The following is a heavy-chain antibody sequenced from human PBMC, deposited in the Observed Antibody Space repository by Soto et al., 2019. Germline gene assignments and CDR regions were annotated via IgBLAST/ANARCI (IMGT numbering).Heavy chain of an antibody. CDR2: ILFDGSDN. Sequence: QVQLVESGGGVVQPGGSLRLSCAASGFSFNNYGMHWVRQAPGKGLEWVAVILFDGSDNWYADSVKGRFTISRDNSTNTLYLHMNSMTAEDTAVYYCEKDMGYCSGGSCYWGAYFYYYIDVWGKGTTVTVSS. CDR3: EKDMGYCSGGSCYWGAYFYYYIDV. CDR1: GFSFNNYG. V-gene: IGHV3-30*18. D-gene: IGHD2-15*01. J-gene: IGHJ6*03.